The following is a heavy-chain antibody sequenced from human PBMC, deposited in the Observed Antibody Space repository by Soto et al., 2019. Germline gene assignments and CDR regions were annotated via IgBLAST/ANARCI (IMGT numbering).Heavy chain of an antibody. J-gene: IGHJ6*02. CDR1: GGSISSGDYY. V-gene: IGHV4-30-4*01. CDR3: ASASCDGDCYANYYYYAMDV. Sequence: SETLSLTCTVSGGSISSGDYYWSWIRQPPGKGLEWIGYIYYSGSTYYNPTLKSRVTISVDTSKNQFSLKLSSVTAADTAVYYCASASCDGDCYANYYYYAMDVWGQGTTVTVSS. D-gene: IGHD2-21*02. CDR2: IYYSGST.